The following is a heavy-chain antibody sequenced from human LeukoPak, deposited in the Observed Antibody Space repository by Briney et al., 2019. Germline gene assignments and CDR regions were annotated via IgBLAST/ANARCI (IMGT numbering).Heavy chain of an antibody. D-gene: IGHD7-27*01. CDR3: AKGGWGSAPLDY. CDR1: GFTFDDYA. J-gene: IGHJ4*02. V-gene: IGHV3-9*03. CDR2: ISWNSGSI. Sequence: GRSLRLSCAASGFTFDDYAMHWVRQAPGKGLEWVSGISWNSGSIGYADSVKGRFTISRGNAKNSLYLQMNSLRAEDVALYYCAKGGWGSAPLDYWGQGTLVTVSS.